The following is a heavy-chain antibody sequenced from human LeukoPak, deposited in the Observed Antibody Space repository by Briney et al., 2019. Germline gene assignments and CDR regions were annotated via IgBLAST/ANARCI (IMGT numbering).Heavy chain of an antibody. J-gene: IGHJ4*02. D-gene: IGHD6-13*01. V-gene: IGHV1-2*02. CDR1: GYTFTGYY. Sequence: ASVEVSCKASGYTFTGYYIHWVRQAPGQGLEWMGWINPNSGGTNYTQKLQGRVTMTRDTSISTAYMELSRLRSDDTAVYYCARDFAGYTSRWGFDYWGRGTLVTVSS. CDR3: ARDFAGYTSRWGFDY. CDR2: INPNSGGT.